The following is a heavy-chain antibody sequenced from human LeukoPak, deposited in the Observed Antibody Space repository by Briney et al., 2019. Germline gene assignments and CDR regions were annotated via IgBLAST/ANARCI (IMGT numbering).Heavy chain of an antibody. CDR3: AKDLHSGWSFDY. D-gene: IGHD6-19*01. CDR2: ISYDGSDR. Sequence: GGSLRLSCAASGFTFNNFGLHWVRQAPGKGLEWVAFISYDGSDRNCVDSVQGRFTISRDNSKNTLYLQMNSLRVDDTAVYYCAKDLHSGWSFDYWGQGILVTVSS. CDR1: GFTFNNFG. J-gene: IGHJ4*02. V-gene: IGHV3-30*02.